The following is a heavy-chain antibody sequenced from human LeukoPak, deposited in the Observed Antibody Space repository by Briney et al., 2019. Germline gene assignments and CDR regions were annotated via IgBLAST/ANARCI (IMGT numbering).Heavy chain of an antibody. Sequence: ASVKVSCMASGYTFTSYGISWVRQAPGQGLEWMGWISAYNGNTNYAQKLQGRVTMTTDTSTSTAYMELRSLRSDDTAVYYCARGRPRIAVAGTNFDYWGQGTLVTVSS. CDR3: ARGRPRIAVAGTNFDY. V-gene: IGHV1-18*01. J-gene: IGHJ4*02. D-gene: IGHD6-19*01. CDR2: ISAYNGNT. CDR1: GYTFTSYG.